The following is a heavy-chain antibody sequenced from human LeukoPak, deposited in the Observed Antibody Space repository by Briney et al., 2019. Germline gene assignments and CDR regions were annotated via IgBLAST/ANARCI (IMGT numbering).Heavy chain of an antibody. CDR2: IKQDGSEK. D-gene: IGHD6-13*01. V-gene: IGHV3-7*01. J-gene: IGHJ6*02. CDR3: ARDRVAAAPRYYYGMDV. CDR1: GFTFSSYW. Sequence: QSGGSLRLSCAASGFTFSSYWMSWVRQAPGKGLEWVANIKQDGSEKYYVDSVKGRFTISRDNAKNSLYLQMNSLRAEDTAVYYCARDRVAAAPRYYYGMDVWGQGTTVTVSS.